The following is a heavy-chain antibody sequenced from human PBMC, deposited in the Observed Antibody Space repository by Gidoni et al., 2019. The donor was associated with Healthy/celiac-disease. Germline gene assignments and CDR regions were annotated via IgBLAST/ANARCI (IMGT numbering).Heavy chain of an antibody. CDR3: ASETLMGYYSYYGMDV. J-gene: IGHJ6*02. Sequence: EVQLVESGGGLVKPGGSLRLSCSASGFTFSGYSMTWVRQAPGKGMGWISSISSSSSYIYYVDSVKSRFTISRDNAKNSLYMQMNSLRAEDTAVYYCASETLMGYYSYYGMDVWGQGTTVTVSS. V-gene: IGHV3-21*01. CDR1: GFTFSGYS. D-gene: IGHD3-10*01. CDR2: ISSSSSYI.